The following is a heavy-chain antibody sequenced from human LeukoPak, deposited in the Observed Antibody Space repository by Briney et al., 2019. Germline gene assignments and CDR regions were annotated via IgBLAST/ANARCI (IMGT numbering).Heavy chain of an antibody. J-gene: IGHJ4*02. Sequence: GGSLRLSCGASGFTFSSYWMHWVRHAPGKGVVWVSRINSDGSSTSYADSVKGRFTISRDNAKNTLYLQMNSLRAEDTAVYYCARDRIQQGYVDYWGQGTLVTVSS. D-gene: IGHD2-15*01. V-gene: IGHV3-74*01. CDR3: ARDRIQQGYVDY. CDR1: GFTFSSYW. CDR2: INSDGSST.